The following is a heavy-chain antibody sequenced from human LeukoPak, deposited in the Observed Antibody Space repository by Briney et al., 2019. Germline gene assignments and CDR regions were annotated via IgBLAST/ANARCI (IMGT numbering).Heavy chain of an antibody. J-gene: IGHJ4*02. Sequence: APVKVSCKASGYTFTSYGISWVRQAPGQGLEWMGWISAYNGNTNYAQKLQGRVTMTTDTSTSTAYMELRSLRSDDTAVYYCARDSPLYSSSPPFDYWGQGTLVTVSS. V-gene: IGHV1-18*01. D-gene: IGHD6-6*01. CDR2: ISAYNGNT. CDR3: ARDSPLYSSSPPFDY. CDR1: GYTFTSYG.